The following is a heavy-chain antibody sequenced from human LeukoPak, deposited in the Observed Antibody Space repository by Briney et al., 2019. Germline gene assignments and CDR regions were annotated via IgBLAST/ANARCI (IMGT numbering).Heavy chain of an antibody. V-gene: IGHV3-15*01. CDR1: GFTISNAW. Sequence: TGGSLRLSCAVSGFTISNAWMSWVRQAPGKGLEWVGRIKSITDAGTTDYAAPVKGRFTISRDDSKNTLYLQMNSLKTEDTAVYYCTTGPTYYYDSSGDLESRFNDYWGQGTLVTVSS. CDR3: TTGPTYYYDSSGDLESRFNDY. D-gene: IGHD3-22*01. J-gene: IGHJ4*02. CDR2: IKSITDAGTT.